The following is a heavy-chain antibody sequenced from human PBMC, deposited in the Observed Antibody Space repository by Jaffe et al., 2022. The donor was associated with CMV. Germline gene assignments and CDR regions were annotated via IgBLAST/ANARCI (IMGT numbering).Heavy chain of an antibody. CDR2: IYHSGST. V-gene: IGHV4-31*03. D-gene: IGHD1-1*01. Sequence: QVQLQESGPGLVKPSQTLSLTCTVSGGSISSGNNYWTWIRQHPGKGLEWIGYIYHSGSTYYNPSLKSRVTISGDTSKNQFSLKLSSVTAADTAVYYCARENDSMCFDYWGQGTLVSVSA. CDR1: GGSISSGNNY. CDR3: ARENDSMCFDY. J-gene: IGHJ4*02.